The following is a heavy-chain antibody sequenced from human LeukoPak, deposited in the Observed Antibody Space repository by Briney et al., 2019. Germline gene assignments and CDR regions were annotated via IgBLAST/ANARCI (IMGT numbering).Heavy chain of an antibody. Sequence: PGGSLRLSCAASGFTFSSYSMNWVRQAPGKGLEWVSSISSSGSYIYYADSLKGRFTISRDNAKNSLYLQMNSLRAEDTAVYYCARDYLVVPAAMWWFDPWRQGTLVTVSS. CDR1: GFTFSSYS. D-gene: IGHD2-2*01. CDR3: ARDYLVVPAAMWWFDP. J-gene: IGHJ5*02. CDR2: ISSSGSYI. V-gene: IGHV3-21*01.